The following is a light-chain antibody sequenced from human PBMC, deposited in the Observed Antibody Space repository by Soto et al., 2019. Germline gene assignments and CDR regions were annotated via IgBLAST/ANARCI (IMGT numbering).Light chain of an antibody. CDR3: QQNYSRTRT. V-gene: IGKV1-39*01. J-gene: IGKJ1*01. Sequence: DIQMTQSPSSLSGSVGDRVTITCGASQSISRYLNWYQQKKGKAPNLLIYTASSLESGVPSRLSGSGYGTDLTITISSMQTEDFETYFCQQNYSRTRTFGHGTQVDIK. CDR1: QSISRY. CDR2: TAS.